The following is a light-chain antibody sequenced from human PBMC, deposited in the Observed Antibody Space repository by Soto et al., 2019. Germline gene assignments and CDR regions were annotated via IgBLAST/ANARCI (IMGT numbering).Light chain of an antibody. CDR3: QQYYSTPWT. V-gene: IGKV4-1*01. CDR1: QSVLYSSNNKNY. Sequence: DIVMTQSPDSLAVSLGERATINCKSSQSVLYSSNNKNYLVWYQQKPGQPPKLLINWASTRESGVPDRFSGSGSGTDFTLTISSPQAEDVAVYYCQQYYSTPWTFGQGTKVEIK. CDR2: WAS. J-gene: IGKJ1*01.